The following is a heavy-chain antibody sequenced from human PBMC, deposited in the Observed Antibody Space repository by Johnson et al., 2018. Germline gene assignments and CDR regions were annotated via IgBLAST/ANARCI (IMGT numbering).Heavy chain of an antibody. CDR3: AREWSDYVWGSSRYYYYGMDV. J-gene: IGHJ6*02. V-gene: IGHV3-30-3*01. D-gene: IGHD3-16*01. CDR1: GFTFSSYA. Sequence: QVQLVESGGGVVQPGRSLRLSCAASGFTFSSYAMHWVRQAPGKGLEWVAVISYDGSNKYYADSVKGRFTISRDNSKNTLYLQMNSLRDEDTAVYYCAREWSDYVWGSSRYYYYGMDVWGQGTTVTVSS. CDR2: ISYDGSNK.